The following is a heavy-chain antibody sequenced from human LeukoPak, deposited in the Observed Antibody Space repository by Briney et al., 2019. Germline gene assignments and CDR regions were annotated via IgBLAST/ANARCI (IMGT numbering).Heavy chain of an antibody. V-gene: IGHV4-39*01. D-gene: IGHD3-16*01. Sequence: PSETLSLTCTVSGGSIGSSSYYWVWIRQPPGKGLEWIGSIYYSGTAYNNPSLKSRVIISIDPSNNQFSLKVASVTAADTAVYFCARSGLGAGTHSFDYWGQGNVVTVSS. CDR2: IYYSGTA. J-gene: IGHJ4*02. CDR3: ARSGLGAGTHSFDY. CDR1: GGSIGSSSYY.